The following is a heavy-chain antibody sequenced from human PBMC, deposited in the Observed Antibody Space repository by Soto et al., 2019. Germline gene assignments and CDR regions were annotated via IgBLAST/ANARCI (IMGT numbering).Heavy chain of an antibody. J-gene: IGHJ4*02. V-gene: IGHV3-30*18. CDR2: LSHDGSNK. CDR1: GFTLSSHG. CDR3: AKENTFADY. Sequence: QVQLVESGGGVVQPGRSLRLSCAASGFTLSSHGMHWVRQAPGKGLEWVAVLSHDGSNKFYAVSVEDRFTISRDDSKNTLYLQMNSLRAEDTAMYYCAKENTFADYWGQGTLVTVSP. D-gene: IGHD2-2*02.